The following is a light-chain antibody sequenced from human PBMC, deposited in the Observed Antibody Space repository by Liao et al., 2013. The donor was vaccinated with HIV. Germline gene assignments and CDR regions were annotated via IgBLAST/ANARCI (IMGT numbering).Light chain of an antibody. CDR3: QVWDSNNNHYV. Sequence: SYVLTQPPAVSVAPGQTAMLTCGGDNLESRSVHWYQQKPGQAPVMVMSFDSDRPSGIPERFSGSNSGNTATLSISRVEAGDEADYYCQVWDSNNNHYVFGTGTQVTVL. J-gene: IGLJ1*01. V-gene: IGLV3-21*01. CDR1: NLESRS. CDR2: FDS.